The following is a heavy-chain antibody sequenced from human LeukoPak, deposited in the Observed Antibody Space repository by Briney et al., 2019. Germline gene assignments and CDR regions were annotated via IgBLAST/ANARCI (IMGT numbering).Heavy chain of an antibody. CDR3: ARGTHDYVWGSYRALYYYYYYMDV. V-gene: IGHV1-46*01. CDR2: INPSGGST. D-gene: IGHD3-16*02. J-gene: IGHJ6*03. CDR1: GYTFTSYY. Sequence: ASVKVSCEASGYTFTSYYMHWVRQAPGQGLEWMGIINPSGGSTSYAQKFQGRVTMTRDMSTSTVYMGLSSLRSEDTAVYYCARGTHDYVWGSYRALYYYYYYMDVWGKGTTVTISS.